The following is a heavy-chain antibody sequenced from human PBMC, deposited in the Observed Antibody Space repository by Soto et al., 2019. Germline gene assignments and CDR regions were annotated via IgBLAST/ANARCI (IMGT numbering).Heavy chain of an antibody. CDR1: GFTFNSYA. CDR2: ISYDGSNK. D-gene: IGHD3-10*01. Sequence: PGGSLRLSCAASGFTFNSYAMHWVRQAPGKGLEWVAVISYDGSNKYYADSVKGRFTISRDNSKNTLYLQMNSLRAEDTAVYYCARELRYYGSGSSSYGMDVWGQGTTVTVSS. CDR3: ARELRYYGSGSSSYGMDV. V-gene: IGHV3-30-3*01. J-gene: IGHJ6*02.